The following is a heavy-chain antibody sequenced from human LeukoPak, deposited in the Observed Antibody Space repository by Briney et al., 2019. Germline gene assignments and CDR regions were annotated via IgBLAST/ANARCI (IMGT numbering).Heavy chain of an antibody. CDR2: IYSGGST. D-gene: IGHD3-10*01. CDR3: ARDRYYGSGSYYRGPHYYYGMDV. Sequence: PGGSLRLSCAASGFTFSNYAMSWVRQAPGKGLEWVSVIYSGGSTYYADSVKGRFTISRDNSKNTLYLQMNSLRAEDPAVYYCARDRYYGSGSYYRGPHYYYGMDVWGQGTTVTVSS. V-gene: IGHV3-53*01. J-gene: IGHJ6*02. CDR1: GFTFSNYA.